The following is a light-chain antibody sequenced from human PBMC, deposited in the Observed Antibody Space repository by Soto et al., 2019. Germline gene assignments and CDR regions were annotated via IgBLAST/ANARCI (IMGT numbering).Light chain of an antibody. V-gene: IGKV1-39*01. CDR3: QQSYNTPRT. CDR1: QSISSY. Sequence: DIQMTQSPSSLSASVGDRVTITCRASQSISSYLNWYQHKPGKAPKLLIYGTSTLQSGVPSRFSGSGSATDFTLTITSVQPEDFGTYYCQQSYNTPRTFGPGTKEEIK. CDR2: GTS. J-gene: IGKJ3*01.